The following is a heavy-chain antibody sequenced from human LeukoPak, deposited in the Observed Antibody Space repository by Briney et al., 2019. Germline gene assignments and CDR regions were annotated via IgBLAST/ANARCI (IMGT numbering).Heavy chain of an antibody. CDR1: GFTVSSNY. V-gene: IGHV3-66*01. Sequence: GGSLRLSCAASGFTVSSNYMNWVRQAPGKGLEWVSLISSGGTTYYTDSVKGRFTISRDNSKSTLYLQMNSPRAEDTAVYYCARDPSPVYYASGSSKYYYYGMDVWGPGTTVTVSS. CDR3: ARDPSPVYYASGSSKYYYYGMDV. J-gene: IGHJ6*02. D-gene: IGHD3-10*01. CDR2: ISSGGTT.